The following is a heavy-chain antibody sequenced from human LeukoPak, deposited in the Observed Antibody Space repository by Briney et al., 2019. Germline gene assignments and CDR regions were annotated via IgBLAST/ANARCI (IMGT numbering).Heavy chain of an antibody. CDR2: ISGSGGST. J-gene: IGHJ4*02. D-gene: IGHD6-19*01. CDR1: GFTFSSYA. CDR3: AKVSGPVAVAGSNY. V-gene: IGHV3-23*01. Sequence: SGGSLRLSCAASGFTFSSYAMSWVRQAPGKGLEWVSAISGSGGSTYYADSVKGRFTISSDNSKNTLYLQMNSLRAEDTAVYYCAKVSGPVAVAGSNYWGQGTLVTVSS.